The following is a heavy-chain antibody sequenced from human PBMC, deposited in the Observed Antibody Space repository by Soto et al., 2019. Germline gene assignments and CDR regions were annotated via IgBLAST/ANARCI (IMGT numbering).Heavy chain of an antibody. V-gene: IGHV3-30-3*01. D-gene: IGHD6-13*01. Sequence: GGSLRLSCAASGFTFSSYAMHWVRQAPGKGLEWVAVISYDGSNKYYADSVKGRFTISRDNSKNTLYLQMNSLRAEDTAVYYCARDMFFLMQQETYGYNWFDPWGQGTLVTVSS. CDR2: ISYDGSNK. CDR1: GFTFSSYA. J-gene: IGHJ5*02. CDR3: ARDMFFLMQQETYGYNWFDP.